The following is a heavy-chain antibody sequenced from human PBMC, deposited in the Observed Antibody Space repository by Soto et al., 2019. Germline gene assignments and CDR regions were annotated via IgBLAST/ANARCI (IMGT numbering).Heavy chain of an antibody. CDR2: MNPNSGNT. J-gene: IGHJ4*02. D-gene: IGHD3-3*01. CDR3: AREKSGYYAY. Sequence: QVQLVQSGAEVKKPGASVKVSCKASGYTFTSYDINWVRQATGQGLEWMGWMNPNSGNTGYAPKFQGRVTMTRNTSICPAYMELRSLRYADPAVYYCAREKSGYYAYWGPGTLVTVSS. V-gene: IGHV1-8*01. CDR1: GYTFTSYD.